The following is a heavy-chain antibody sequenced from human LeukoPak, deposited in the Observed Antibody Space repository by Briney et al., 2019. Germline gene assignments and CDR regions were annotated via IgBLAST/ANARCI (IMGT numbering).Heavy chain of an antibody. CDR3: VRGHRITCGDNCSPFDY. CDR1: GFTFSRYT. J-gene: IGHJ4*02. CDR2: ISGDSKYI. D-gene: IGHD2-21*01. V-gene: IGHV3-21*06. Sequence: PGGSLRLSCAGSGFTFSRYTFNWVRQAPGRGLEWVSAISGDSKYIYYTDSVKGRFTSSRDNAKNALYLQMNSLRSEDTAVYYCVRGHRITCGDNCSPFDYWGQGTLVTVSS.